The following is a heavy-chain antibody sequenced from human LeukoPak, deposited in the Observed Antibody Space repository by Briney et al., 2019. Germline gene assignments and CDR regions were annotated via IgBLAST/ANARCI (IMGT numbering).Heavy chain of an antibody. CDR2: ISWNSGSI. CDR1: GFTFDDYA. J-gene: IGHJ4*02. V-gene: IGHV3-9*01. Sequence: PGGSLRLSCAASGFTFDDYAMHWVRQAPGKGLEWVSGISWNSGSIGYADSVKGRFTISRDSAKNSLHLQMNSLRAEDTALYYCARRAAARCFDYWGQGTLVTVSS. CDR3: ARRAAARCFDY. D-gene: IGHD6-6*01.